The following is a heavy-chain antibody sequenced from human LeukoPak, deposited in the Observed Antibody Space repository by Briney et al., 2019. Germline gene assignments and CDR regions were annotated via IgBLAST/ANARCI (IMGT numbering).Heavy chain of an antibody. Sequence: PGGSLRLSCAASGFTFSSYGMHWVRQAPGKGLEWVAFIRYDGSNKYYADSVKGRFTISRDNSKNTLYLQMNSLRAEATAVYYCAKWFGELLGLDYWGQGTLVTVSS. D-gene: IGHD3-10*01. CDR1: GFTFSSYG. J-gene: IGHJ4*02. V-gene: IGHV3-30*02. CDR2: IRYDGSNK. CDR3: AKWFGELLGLDY.